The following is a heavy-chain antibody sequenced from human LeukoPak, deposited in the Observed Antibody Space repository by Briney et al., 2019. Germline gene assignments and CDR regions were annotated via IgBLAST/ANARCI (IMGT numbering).Heavy chain of an antibody. CDR1: GFTFSSYS. CDR3: ARDGSYGDYDLYNWFDP. J-gene: IGHJ5*02. CDR2: ISSSSSYI. V-gene: IGHV3-21*01. D-gene: IGHD4-17*01. Sequence: GGSLRLSCAASGFTFSSYSMNWVRQAPGKGLEWVSSISSSSSYIYYADSVKGRFTISRDNAKNSLYLQMNSLRAEDTAVYYCARDGSYGDYDLYNWFDPWGQGTLVTVSS.